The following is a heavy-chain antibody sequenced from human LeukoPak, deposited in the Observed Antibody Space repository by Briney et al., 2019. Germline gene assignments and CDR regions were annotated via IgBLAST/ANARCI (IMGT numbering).Heavy chain of an antibody. CDR1: GDSLTNFY. J-gene: IGHJ3*02. D-gene: IGHD1-14*01. Sequence: NPSETLSLTCTVSGDSLTNFYWSWIRQPPGKGLEWVGRIKSKTDGGTTDYAAPVKGRFTISRDDSKNTLYLQMNSLKTEDTAVYYCTTGPEEIPTDAFDIWGQGTMVTVSS. CDR3: TTGPEEIPTDAFDI. CDR2: IKSKTDGGTT. V-gene: IGHV3-15*01.